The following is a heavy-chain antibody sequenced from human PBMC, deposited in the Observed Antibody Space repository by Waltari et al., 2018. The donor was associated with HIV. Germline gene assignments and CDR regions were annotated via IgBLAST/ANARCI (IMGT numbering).Heavy chain of an antibody. CDR3: AKDAYDILTAVRGLYYFDY. D-gene: IGHD3-9*01. CDR1: GFTFSSYA. J-gene: IGHJ4*02. Sequence: EVQLLESGGGLVQPGGSLRLSCAASGFTFSSYAMSWVRQAPGKGLEWVSGISGSGGYTYYADSVKGRFTISRDNSKNTLYLQMNSLRAEDTAVYYCAKDAYDILTAVRGLYYFDYWGQGTLVTVSS. CDR2: ISGSGGYT. V-gene: IGHV3-23*01.